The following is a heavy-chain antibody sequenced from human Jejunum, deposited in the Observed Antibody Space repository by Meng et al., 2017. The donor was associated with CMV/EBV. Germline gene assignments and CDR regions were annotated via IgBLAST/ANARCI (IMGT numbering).Heavy chain of an antibody. CDR2: ISGSGGST. V-gene: IGHV3-23*01. D-gene: IGHD1-7*01. CDR3: AKDENSNYVRWFDP. CDR1: GLTFSTYT. Sequence: GLTFSTYTMNWVRQAPGKGLEWVSAISGSGGSTYYADSVKGRFTISRDNSKSTLYLQLNSLSAGDTAVYYCAKDENSNYVRWFDPWGQGTRVTVSS. J-gene: IGHJ5*02.